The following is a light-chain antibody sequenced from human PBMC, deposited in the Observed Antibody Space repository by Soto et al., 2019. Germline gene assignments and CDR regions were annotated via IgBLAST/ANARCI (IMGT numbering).Light chain of an antibody. Sequence: DIQMTQSPSSLSASVGDSVTTTCRASQGINTFLAWFQQKPGEAPKSLIYAASTLHSGVPSKFSGSGSGAHFTLTISSLQPEDFATYYCQQYITYPITFGQGTRLEIK. CDR3: QQYITYPIT. V-gene: IGKV1-16*02. CDR1: QGINTF. J-gene: IGKJ5*01. CDR2: AAS.